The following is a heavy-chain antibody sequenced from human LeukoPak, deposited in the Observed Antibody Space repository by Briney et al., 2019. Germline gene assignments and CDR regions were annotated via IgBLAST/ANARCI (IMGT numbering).Heavy chain of an antibody. CDR2: INIDGSST. CDR3: ARGWEGYFDY. Sequence: GGSLRLSCAASGFTFSSYWMHWVRQAPGKGLVWVSRINIDGSSTSYADSVKGRFPILRDNAKNTVYLQMNSLRAEDTAVYYCARGWEGYFDYWGQGTLVTVSS. J-gene: IGHJ4*02. V-gene: IGHV3-74*01. CDR1: GFTFSSYW. D-gene: IGHD1-26*01.